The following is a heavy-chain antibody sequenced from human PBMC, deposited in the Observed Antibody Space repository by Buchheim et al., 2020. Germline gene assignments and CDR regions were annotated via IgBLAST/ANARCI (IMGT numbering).Heavy chain of an antibody. CDR2: INTDGSDT. V-gene: IGHV3-74*01. CDR1: GFTFTSYW. J-gene: IGHJ4*02. Sequence: EVQLVESGGGLVQPGGSLRLSCAASGFTFTSYWMHWVRHVPGKGLVWVSRINTDGSDTSYAASVKGGFTISRDSAKNTLYLQMNSLRSEDTAVYYCAREVRGHAYFDNWGQGTL. CDR3: AREVRGHAYFDN.